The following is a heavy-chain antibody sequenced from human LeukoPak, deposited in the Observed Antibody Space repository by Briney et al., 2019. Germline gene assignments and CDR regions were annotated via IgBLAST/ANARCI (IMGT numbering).Heavy chain of an antibody. CDR1: GGSISTYY. CDR2: VYYRGFT. D-gene: IGHD3-3*01. Sequence: PSETLSLTCTVSGGSISTYYWTWIRQPPGKGLEWLGYVYYRGFTNYSPSLKSRVTISVDTPKNQFSLKLSSVTTADTAVYYCARVNYDFWSGYDPTRAPFDPWGQGTLVTVSS. CDR3: ARVNYDFWSGYDPTRAPFDP. J-gene: IGHJ5*02. V-gene: IGHV4-59*01.